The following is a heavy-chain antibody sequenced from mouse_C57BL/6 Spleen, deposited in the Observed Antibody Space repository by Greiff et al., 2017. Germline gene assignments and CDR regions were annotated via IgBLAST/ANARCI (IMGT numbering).Heavy chain of an antibody. J-gene: IGHJ1*03. CDR3: THIPYYYGSSYWYFDV. CDR2: IRNKANNHAT. V-gene: IGHV6-6*01. D-gene: IGHD1-1*01. Sequence: EVKLEESGGGLVQPGGSMKLSCAASGFTFSDAWMDWVRQSPEKGLEWVAEIRNKANNHATYYAESVKGRFTISRDDSKSSVYLQMNSLRAEVTGIYYCTHIPYYYGSSYWYFDVWGTGTTVTVSS. CDR1: GFTFSDAW.